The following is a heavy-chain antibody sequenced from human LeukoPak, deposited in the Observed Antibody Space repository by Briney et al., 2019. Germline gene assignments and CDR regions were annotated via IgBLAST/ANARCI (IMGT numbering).Heavy chain of an antibody. V-gene: IGHV4-39*01. D-gene: IGHD1-7*01. CDR1: GGSISSSSYS. CDR3: ARQPYNWNYPPYFDY. J-gene: IGHJ4*02. Sequence: PSETLSLTCTVSGGSISSSSYSWGWIRQPPGKGLEGIGSIYYSGRTYYNPSLKSRVTISADTSKNQFSLKLSSVTAADTAVYYCARQPYNWNYPPYFDYWGQGTLVTVSS. CDR2: IYYSGRT.